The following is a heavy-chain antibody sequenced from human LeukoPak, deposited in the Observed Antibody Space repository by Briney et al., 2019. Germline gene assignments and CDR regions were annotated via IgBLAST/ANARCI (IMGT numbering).Heavy chain of an antibody. V-gene: IGHV1-2*06. CDR2: IDPNSEGT. CDR3: ATWRGSFYDY. D-gene: IGHD2/OR15-2a*01. Sequence: ASVKVSCKASGYTFTAYYIHRVRQAPGQGLEWMGQIDPNSEGTKYAQKFQGRVTMTRDTSISTAYMQVSRLRSDDTAVYYCATWRGSFYDYWGQGTLVTVSS. CDR1: GYTFTAYY. J-gene: IGHJ4*02.